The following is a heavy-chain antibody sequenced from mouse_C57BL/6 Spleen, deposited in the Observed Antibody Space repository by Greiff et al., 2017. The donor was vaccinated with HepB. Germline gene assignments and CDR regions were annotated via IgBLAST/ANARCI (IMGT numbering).Heavy chain of an antibody. D-gene: IGHD1-1*01. CDR3: ARGDYGSSFDY. J-gene: IGHJ2*01. CDR2: IHPNSGST. V-gene: IGHV1-64*01. Sequence: QVQLQQPGAELVKPGASVKLSCKASGYTFTSYWMHWVKQRPGQGLEWIGMIHPNSGSTNYNEKFKSKATLTVDKASSTAYMQLSSLTSEDSAVYYCARGDYGSSFDYWGQGTTLTVSS. CDR1: GYTFTSYW.